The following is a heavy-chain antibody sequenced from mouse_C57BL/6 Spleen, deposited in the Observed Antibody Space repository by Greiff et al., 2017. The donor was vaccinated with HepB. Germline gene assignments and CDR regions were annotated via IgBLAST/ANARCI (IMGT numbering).Heavy chain of an antibody. V-gene: IGHV1-69*01. J-gene: IGHJ2*01. CDR1: GYTFTSYW. CDR2: IDPSDSYT. D-gene: IGHD4-1*01. Sequence: QVQLKQPGAELVMPGASVKLSCKASGYTFTSYWMHWVKQRPGQGLEWIGEIDPSDSYTNYNQKFKGKSTLTVDKSSSTAYMQLSSLTSEDSAVYYCARSTGTRGYFDYWGQGTTPTVSS. CDR3: ARSTGTRGYFDY.